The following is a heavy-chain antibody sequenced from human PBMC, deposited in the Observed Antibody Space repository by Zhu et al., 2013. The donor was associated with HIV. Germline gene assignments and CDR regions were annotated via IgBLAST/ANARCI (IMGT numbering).Heavy chain of an antibody. CDR2: IYYSGST. CDR3: ARDNGGMDV. V-gene: IGHV4-59*01. D-gene: IGHD2-8*01. J-gene: IGHJ6*02. CDR1: GGSISSDY. Sequence: QVQLQESGPGLVKPSETLSLTCTVSGGSISSDYWSWIRQPPGKGLEWIGYIYYSGSTNYNPSLKSRVTISVDKSKNQFSLKLSSVTAADTAVYYCARDNGGMDVWGQGTTGHRLL.